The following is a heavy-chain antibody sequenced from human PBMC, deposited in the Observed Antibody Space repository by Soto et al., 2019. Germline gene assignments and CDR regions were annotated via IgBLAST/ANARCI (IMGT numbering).Heavy chain of an antibody. V-gene: IGHV1-69*06. Sequence: SVKVSCKASGGTFSSYAISWVRQAPGQGLEWMGGIIPIFGTANCAQKFQGRVTITADKSTSTAYMELSSLRSEDTAVYYCAKIGYCSGGSRQYYYYYGMDVWGQGTTVTVSS. CDR2: IIPIFGTA. J-gene: IGHJ6*02. D-gene: IGHD2-15*01. CDR1: GGTFSSYA. CDR3: AKIGYCSGGSRQYYYYYGMDV.